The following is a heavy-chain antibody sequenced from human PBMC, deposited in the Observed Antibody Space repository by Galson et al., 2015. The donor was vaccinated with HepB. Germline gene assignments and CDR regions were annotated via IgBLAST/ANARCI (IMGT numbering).Heavy chain of an antibody. V-gene: IGHV1-69*01. CDR1: GGTFSSYA. Sequence: CKASGGTFSSYAISWVRQAPGQGLEWMGGIIPIFGTANYAQKFQGRVTITADESTSTAYMELSSLRSEDTAVYYCARGQLAVAGLKTGGYYYYYMDVWGKGTTVTVSS. D-gene: IGHD6-19*01. CDR3: ARGQLAVAGLKTGGYYYYYMDV. J-gene: IGHJ6*03. CDR2: IIPIFGTA.